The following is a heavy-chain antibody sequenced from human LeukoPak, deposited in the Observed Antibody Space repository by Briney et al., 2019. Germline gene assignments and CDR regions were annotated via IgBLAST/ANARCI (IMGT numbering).Heavy chain of an antibody. Sequence: GGSLRLSCAASGFTFSSYGMHWVRQTPGKGLEWVAFIRYDGSNKYYADSVKGRFTISRDNSKNTLYLQMNSLRAEDTAVYYCAKDPGIAVAGTGFDYWGQGTLVTVSS. CDR1: GFTFSSYG. CDR2: IRYDGSNK. J-gene: IGHJ4*02. V-gene: IGHV3-30*02. CDR3: AKDPGIAVAGTGFDY. D-gene: IGHD6-19*01.